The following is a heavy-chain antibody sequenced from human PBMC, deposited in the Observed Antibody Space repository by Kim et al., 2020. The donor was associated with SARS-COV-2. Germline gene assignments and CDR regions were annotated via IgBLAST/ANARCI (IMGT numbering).Heavy chain of an antibody. Sequence: SVKGRFTNTRDKSKNALYLQMNSLRAEDTAVYYCAKVTEWLLYYDDGMDGWGQGTTVTVSS. CDR3: AKVTEWLLYYDDGMDG. J-gene: IGHJ6*02. D-gene: IGHD3-3*01. V-gene: IGHV3-23*01.